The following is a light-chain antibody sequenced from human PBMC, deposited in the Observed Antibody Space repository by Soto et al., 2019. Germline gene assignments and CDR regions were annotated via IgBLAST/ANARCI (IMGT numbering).Light chain of an antibody. Sequence: DIQMAQSPSTLSGSVVERVTITARASQTISSWLAWYQQKPGKAPKLLIYDASSLESGVPSRFSGSGSGTEFTLTISSLQPEDSATYYCQQRNSYPRTFGQGTKVDIK. J-gene: IGKJ2*01. CDR3: QQRNSYPRT. CDR2: DAS. V-gene: IGKV1-5*01. CDR1: QTISSW.